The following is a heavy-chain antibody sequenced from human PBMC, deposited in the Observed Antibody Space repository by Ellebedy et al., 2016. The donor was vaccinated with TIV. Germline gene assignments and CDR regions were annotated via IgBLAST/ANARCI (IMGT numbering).Heavy chain of an antibody. D-gene: IGHD6-19*01. CDR2: IRDNGDAT. CDR3: ARDSVAGKPGRHDFDC. V-gene: IGHV3-23*01. J-gene: IGHJ4*02. Sequence: GESLKISCAASGFTFSSYVMTWVRQAPGKGLEWVSIIRDNGDATYYADSVKGRFTISRDNSKNTLYLQMNSLRAEDTAVYYCARDSVAGKPGRHDFDCWGQGTLVTV. CDR1: GFTFSSYV.